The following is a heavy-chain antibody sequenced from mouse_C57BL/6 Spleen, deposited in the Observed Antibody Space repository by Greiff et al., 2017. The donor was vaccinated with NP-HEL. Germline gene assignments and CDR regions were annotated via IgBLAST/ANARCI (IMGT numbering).Heavy chain of an antibody. CDR3: ARVPSNWDGFAY. V-gene: IGHV1-64*01. J-gene: IGHJ3*01. CDR2: IHPNSGST. D-gene: IGHD4-1*01. CDR1: GYTFTSYW. Sequence: VQLQQPGAELVKPGASVKLSCKASGYTFTSYWMHWVKQRPGQGLEWIGMIHPNSGSTNYNEKFKSKATLTVDKSSSTAYMQLSSLTSEDSAVYYCARVPSNWDGFAYWGQGTLVTVSA.